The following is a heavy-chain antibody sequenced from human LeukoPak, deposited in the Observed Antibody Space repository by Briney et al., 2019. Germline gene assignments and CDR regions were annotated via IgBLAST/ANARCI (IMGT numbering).Heavy chain of an antibody. Sequence: SSQTLSLTCTVSGGSISSGSYYWSWVRQPAGKGLECIGRVYTDGNINYNPSLKSRVTISVDTSKNQFSLKLSSVTAADTAVYYCARDRRDGYNYSFDYWGQGTLVTVSS. D-gene: IGHD5-24*01. V-gene: IGHV4-61*02. CDR3: ARDRRDGYNYSFDY. CDR1: GGSISSGSYY. J-gene: IGHJ4*02. CDR2: VYTDGNI.